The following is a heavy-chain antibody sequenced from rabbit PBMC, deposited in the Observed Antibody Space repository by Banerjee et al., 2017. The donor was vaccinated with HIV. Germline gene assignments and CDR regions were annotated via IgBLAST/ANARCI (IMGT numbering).Heavy chain of an antibody. CDR3: AREGASSAGYYL. V-gene: IGHV1S40*01. CDR1: GFTLSSYY. J-gene: IGHJ3*01. Sequence: QSLEESGGDLVKPGASLTLTCTASGFTLSSYYMCWVRQAPGKGPEWIACIDGGSSGTTYYASWAKGRFTISKTSSTTVTLQMTSLTAADTATYFCAREGASSAGYYLWGQGTLVTVS. D-gene: IGHD1-1*01. CDR2: IDGGSSGTT.